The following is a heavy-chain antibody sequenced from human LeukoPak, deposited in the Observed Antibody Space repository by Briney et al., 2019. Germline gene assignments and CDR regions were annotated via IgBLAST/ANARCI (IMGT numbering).Heavy chain of an antibody. CDR1: GFTFSSYS. J-gene: IGHJ4*02. D-gene: IGHD3-22*01. CDR3: AKDRGRYYYDSSGYYELFDY. CDR2: ISSSSSYI. V-gene: IGHV3-21*04. Sequence: GGSLRLSCAASGFTFSSYSMNWVRQAPGKGLEWVSSISSSSSYIYYADSVKGRFTISRDNSKNTLYLQMNSLRAEDTAVYYCAKDRGRYYYDSSGYYELFDYWGQGTLVTVSS.